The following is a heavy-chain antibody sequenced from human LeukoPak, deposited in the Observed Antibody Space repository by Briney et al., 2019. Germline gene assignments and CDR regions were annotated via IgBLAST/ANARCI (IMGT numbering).Heavy chain of an antibody. CDR2: ISSSSSYI. J-gene: IGHJ4*02. V-gene: IGHV3-21*04. CDR3: AKYDSSGYGFDY. Sequence: GGSLRLSCAASGFTFSSYSMNWVRQAPGKGLEWVSSISSSSSYIYYADSVKGRFTISRDNAKNSLYLQMNSLRAEDTAVYYCAKYDSSGYGFDYWGQGTLVTVSS. CDR1: GFTFSSYS. D-gene: IGHD3-22*01.